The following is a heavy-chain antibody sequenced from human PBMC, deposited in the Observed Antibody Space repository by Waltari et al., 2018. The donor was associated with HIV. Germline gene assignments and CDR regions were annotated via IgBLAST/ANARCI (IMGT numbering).Heavy chain of an antibody. CDR3: ARHRGAVFAPYGMDV. Sequence: QVQLQESGPGLVKPSETLSLTCTVSGGSISSYYWSWIRQPPGKGLEWIGYIYYSGSTNYNPSLKSRGTISVDTSKNQFSLKLSSVTAADTAVYYCARHRGAVFAPYGMDVWGQGTTVTVSS. CDR2: IYYSGST. J-gene: IGHJ6*02. V-gene: IGHV4-59*08. CDR1: GGSISSYY. D-gene: IGHD2-21*01.